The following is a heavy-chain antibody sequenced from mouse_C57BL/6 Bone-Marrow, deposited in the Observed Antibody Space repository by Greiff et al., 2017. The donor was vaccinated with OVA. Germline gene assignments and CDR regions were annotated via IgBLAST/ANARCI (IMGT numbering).Heavy chain of an antibody. CDR1: GYAFSSSW. V-gene: IGHV1-82*01. D-gene: IGHD1-1*01. Sequence: VKLMESGPELVKPGASVKISCKASGYAFSSSWMNWVKQRPGKGLEWIGRIYPGDGDTNYNGKFKGKATLTADKSSSTAYMQLSSLTSEDSAVYFCARPDYYGSSWGFAYWGQGTLVTVSA. CDR2: IYPGDGDT. CDR3: ARPDYYGSSWGFAY. J-gene: IGHJ3*01.